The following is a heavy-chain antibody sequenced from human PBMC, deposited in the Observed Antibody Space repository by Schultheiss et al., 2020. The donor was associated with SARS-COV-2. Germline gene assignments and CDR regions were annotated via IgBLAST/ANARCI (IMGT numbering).Heavy chain of an antibody. D-gene: IGHD3-3*01. J-gene: IGHJ4*02. Sequence: GGSLRLSCAASGFTFSSFRMNWVRQAPGKGLEWVSSIGSSSSYIYYADSVKGRFTISRDNAKNSLYLQMNSLRAEDTAVYYCATDLPMDYDFWSGDFDYWGQGILVTVSS. CDR1: GFTFSSFR. V-gene: IGHV3-21*01. CDR2: IGSSSSYI. CDR3: ATDLPMDYDFWSGDFDY.